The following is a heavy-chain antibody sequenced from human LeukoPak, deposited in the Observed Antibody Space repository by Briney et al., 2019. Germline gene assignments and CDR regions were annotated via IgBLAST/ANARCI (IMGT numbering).Heavy chain of an antibody. CDR3: ARGISMILVPTSFDY. J-gene: IGHJ4*02. Sequence: GGSLRLSCAASGFTFSNYTMHWVRQAPGKGLEYISAISNNGGSTYYANSVKGRFSISRDNSKNTLYLQMRSLRAEDMALYYCARGISMILVPTSFDYWGQGTLVAVPS. CDR2: ISNNGGST. CDR1: GFTFSNYT. D-gene: IGHD3-22*01. V-gene: IGHV3-64*01.